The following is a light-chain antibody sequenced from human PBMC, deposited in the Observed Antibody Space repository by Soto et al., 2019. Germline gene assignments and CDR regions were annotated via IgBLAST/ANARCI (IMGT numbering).Light chain of an antibody. CDR3: QKYNSDPWT. J-gene: IGKJ1*01. V-gene: IGKV3-11*01. CDR2: DAS. Sequence: EILFTQSPATLSLSPGERATLSCRASQSVSSYLAWYQQKPGQAPRLLIYDASNRATGIPARFSGSGSGTEFTLTISRLQPEDVSTYYCQKYNSDPWTFGQGTKVDIK. CDR1: QSVSSY.